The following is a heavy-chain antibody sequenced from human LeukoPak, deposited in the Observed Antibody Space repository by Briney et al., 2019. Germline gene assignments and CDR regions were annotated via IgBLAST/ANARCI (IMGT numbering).Heavy chain of an antibody. CDR1: GFTFSSYS. CDR2: ISSSSSYI. Sequence: GGSLRLSCAASGFTFSSYSMNWVRQAPGKGLEWVSSISSSSSYIYYADSVKGRFTISRDNAKNSLYLQMNSLRAEDTAVYYCARGGHPRVLRFLEWLLDYAFDIWGQGTMVTVSS. V-gene: IGHV3-21*01. CDR3: ARGGHPRVLRFLEWLLDYAFDI. D-gene: IGHD3-3*01. J-gene: IGHJ3*02.